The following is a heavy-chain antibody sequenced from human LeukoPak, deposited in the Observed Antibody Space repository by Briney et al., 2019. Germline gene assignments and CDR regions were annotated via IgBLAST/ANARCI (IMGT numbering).Heavy chain of an antibody. V-gene: IGHV3-9*01. J-gene: IGHJ5*02. D-gene: IGHD2-15*01. CDR1: GFTFDDYA. CDR3: AKAGHCSGGSCYLTSWFDP. CDR2: ISWNSGSL. Sequence: GRSLRLSCAASGFTFDDYAMHWVRQAPGKGLEWVSGISWNSGSLGYADSVKGRFTISRDNAKNSLYLQMNSLRAEDTALYYCAKAGHCSGGSCYLTSWFDPGGQGTLVTVSS.